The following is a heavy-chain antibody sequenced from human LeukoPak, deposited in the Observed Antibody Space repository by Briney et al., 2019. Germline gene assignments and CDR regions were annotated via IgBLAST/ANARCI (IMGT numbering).Heavy chain of an antibody. J-gene: IGHJ4*02. CDR2: IYYSGST. V-gene: IGHV4-31*03. CDR1: GGSLSSGGSY. D-gene: IGHD3-10*01. Sequence: SQTLSLTCTVSGGSLSSGGSYWSWLRQHPGTGLEWIGYIYYSGSTYYNPSLKSRVTISVDTSKNQFSLKLSSVTAADTAVYYCARETYYGSGTTLAYWGQGTLVTVSS. CDR3: ARETYYGSGTTLAY.